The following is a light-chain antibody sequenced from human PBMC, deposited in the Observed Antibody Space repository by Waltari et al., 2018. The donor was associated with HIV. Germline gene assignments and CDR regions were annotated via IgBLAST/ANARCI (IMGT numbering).Light chain of an antibody. Sequence: DLQMTQSLSTVSASVGDKIIITCRASQSLSNWLAWFQQKPGKAPKLLIYKASNLESGVPSRFSGSGSGTEFTLTINSLQPDDFATYFCQQYSSDPLTFGRGTRVEVK. CDR3: QQYSSDPLT. CDR2: KAS. V-gene: IGKV1-5*03. J-gene: IGKJ4*01. CDR1: QSLSNW.